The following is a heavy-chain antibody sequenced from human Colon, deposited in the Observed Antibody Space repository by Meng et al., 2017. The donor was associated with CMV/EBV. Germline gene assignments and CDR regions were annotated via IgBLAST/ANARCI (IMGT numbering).Heavy chain of an antibody. Sequence: GGSLRLSCAASGFTFSYYWMHWVRHAPGKGLMWVSRIKNDGTRATYADSVRGRFTISRDNARNTLYLQMDSVRVEDTAVYYCARDVGSSTSMDYWGQGTLVTVSS. D-gene: IGHD6-6*01. CDR3: ARDVGSSTSMDY. CDR2: IKNDGTRA. J-gene: IGHJ4*02. V-gene: IGHV3-74*01. CDR1: GFTFSYYW.